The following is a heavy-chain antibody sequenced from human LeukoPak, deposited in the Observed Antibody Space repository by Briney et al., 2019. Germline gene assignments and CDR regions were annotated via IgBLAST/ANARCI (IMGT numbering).Heavy chain of an antibody. Sequence: TGGSLRLSCAASGFTFSNYAMLWVRQAPGKGLEWVSAIVGSGGSTYYADSVKGRFTISRDNPKNTLYLQMNSLRAEDTAVYYCAKWGDYDILTGYYDSDYWGQGTLVTVSS. CDR2: IVGSGGST. D-gene: IGHD3-9*01. CDR3: AKWGDYDILTGYYDSDY. J-gene: IGHJ4*02. V-gene: IGHV3-23*01. CDR1: GFTFSNYA.